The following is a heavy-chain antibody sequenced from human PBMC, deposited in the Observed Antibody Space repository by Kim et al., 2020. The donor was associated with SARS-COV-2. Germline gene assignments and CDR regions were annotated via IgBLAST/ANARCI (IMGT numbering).Heavy chain of an antibody. V-gene: IGHV1-3*01. CDR2: NDNT. Sequence: NDNTKYSQKFQGRVTITRDTSASTAYMELSSLRSEDTAVYYCARDWELRLWGQGTLVTVSS. CDR3: ARDWELRL. J-gene: IGHJ4*02. D-gene: IGHD3-16*01.